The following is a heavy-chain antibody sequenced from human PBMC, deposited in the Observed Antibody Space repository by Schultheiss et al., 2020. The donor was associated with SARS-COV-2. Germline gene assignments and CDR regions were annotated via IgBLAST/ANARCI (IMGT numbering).Heavy chain of an antibody. D-gene: IGHD5-18*01. CDR3: ARLGNSYDLSFDY. V-gene: IGHV3-48*04. CDR1: GFTFSSYG. J-gene: IGHJ4*02. CDR2: ISSGSGTM. Sequence: GESLKISCAASGFTFSSYGMHWVRQAPGKGLEWVSYISSGSGTMYYADSVKGRFTISIDNAKNTLFLQMNSLRAEDTAVYYCARLGNSYDLSFDYWGQGTLVTVSS.